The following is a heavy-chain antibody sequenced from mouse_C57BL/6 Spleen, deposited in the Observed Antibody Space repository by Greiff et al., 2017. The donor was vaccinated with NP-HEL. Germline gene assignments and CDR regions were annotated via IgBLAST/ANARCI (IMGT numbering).Heavy chain of an antibody. J-gene: IGHJ3*01. D-gene: IGHD2-3*01. CDR2: IYPRSGNP. Sequence: QVQLQQSGAELARPGASVKLSCKASGYTFTSYGISWVQQRPGQGLAWIGEIYPRSGNPYYNEKFKCKATLTADKSSSTSYMELRSLTSEDSAVYFCASPYDGYYVWCAYWGQGTLVTVSA. V-gene: IGHV1-81*01. CDR3: ASPYDGYYVWCAY. CDR1: GYTFTSYG.